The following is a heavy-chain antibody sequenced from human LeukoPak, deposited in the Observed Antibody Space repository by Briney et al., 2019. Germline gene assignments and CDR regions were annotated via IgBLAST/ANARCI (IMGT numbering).Heavy chain of an antibody. J-gene: IGHJ4*02. D-gene: IGHD3-22*01. CDR1: GFTFSSYA. Sequence: GGSLRLSCAASGFTFSSYAMHWVRQAPGKGLEWVSSISGRSTDIYYADSVKGRFTISRDNAKNSLYLQMNSLRAEDTAVYYCARRDYYDSSGYDYWGQGTLVTVSS. CDR2: ISGRSTDI. V-gene: IGHV3-21*01. CDR3: ARRDYYDSSGYDY.